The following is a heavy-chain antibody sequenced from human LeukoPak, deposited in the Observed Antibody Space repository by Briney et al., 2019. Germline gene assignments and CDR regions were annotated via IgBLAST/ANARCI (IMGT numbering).Heavy chain of an antibody. J-gene: IGHJ6*01. CDR2: ISASGGST. CDR1: GFTFSSSA. D-gene: IGHD1-1*01. CDR3: AKDQRLEAPHYLGS. Sequence: PGGSLRLSCAASGFTFSSSAMSWVRQVPGKGLECVSGISASGGSTYYADSVRGGFTISRDNSKNTLYVQMNSLREEDTAVYYCAKDQRLEAPHYLGSWGQGTLGTVS. V-gene: IGHV3-23*01.